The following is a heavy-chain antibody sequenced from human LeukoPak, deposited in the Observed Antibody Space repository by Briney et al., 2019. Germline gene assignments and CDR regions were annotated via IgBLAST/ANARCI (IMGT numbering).Heavy chain of an antibody. Sequence: GGSLRLSCAASGFTFDDYAMHWVRQAPGKGLEWVSGISWNSGSIGYADSVKGRFTISRDNAKNSLYLQMNSLRAEDTALYYCARQGGQYYYDSSGYYFDYWGQGTLVTVSS. CDR3: ARQGGQYYYDSSGYYFDY. CDR2: ISWNSGSI. J-gene: IGHJ4*02. V-gene: IGHV3-9*01. D-gene: IGHD3-22*01. CDR1: GFTFDDYA.